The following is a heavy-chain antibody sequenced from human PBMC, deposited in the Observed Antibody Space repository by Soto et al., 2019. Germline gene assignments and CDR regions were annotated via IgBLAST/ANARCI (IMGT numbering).Heavy chain of an antibody. J-gene: IGHJ4*02. CDR1: GLTFRSYW. D-gene: IGHD3-10*01. CDR2: INTDGSVA. V-gene: IGHV3-74*03. Sequence: HPGGSLRLSCAASGLTFRSYWMHWVRQAPGKGLVWVSRINTDGSVAMYVDSVKGRFTISRDNAKNTLYLHMNSLRAEDTAVYYCASSDYYGSPGGPVDYWGQGTLVTVSS. CDR3: ASSDYYGSPGGPVDY.